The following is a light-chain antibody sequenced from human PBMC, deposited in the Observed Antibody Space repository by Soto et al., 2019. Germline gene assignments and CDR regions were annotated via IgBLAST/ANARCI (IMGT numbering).Light chain of an antibody. CDR3: SSYTSSSTQV. CDR1: SSDVGGYNY. V-gene: IGLV2-14*01. CDR2: DVS. Sequence: QSVLIQPASVSGSPGQSITISCTGTSSDVGGYNYVSWYQQHPGKAPKLMIYDVSNRPSGVSNRFSGSKSGNTASLTISGLQAEVEADYYCSSYTSSSTQVFGTGTKVTVL. J-gene: IGLJ1*01.